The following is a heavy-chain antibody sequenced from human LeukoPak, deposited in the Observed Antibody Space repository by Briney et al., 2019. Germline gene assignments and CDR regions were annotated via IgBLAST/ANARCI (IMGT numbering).Heavy chain of an antibody. J-gene: IGHJ4*02. CDR3: AKVTGYSYGQFDY. V-gene: IGHV3-23*01. CDR1: GFTFSSYG. Sequence: GGSLRLSCAASGFTFSSYGMSWVRQAPGKGLEWVSAISGSGGSTYYADSVKGRFTISRDNSKNTRYLQMNSLRAEDTAVYYCAKVTGYSYGQFDYWGQGTLVTVSS. CDR2: ISGSGGST. D-gene: IGHD5-18*01.